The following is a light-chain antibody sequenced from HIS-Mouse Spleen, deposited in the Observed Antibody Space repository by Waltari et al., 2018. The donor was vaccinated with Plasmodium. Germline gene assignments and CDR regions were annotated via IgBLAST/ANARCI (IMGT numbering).Light chain of an antibody. Sequence: SYELTQPPPGSVSPGQTARITCSGDPLPKKYAYWYQQKSGQAPVLVIYEDSKRPPGIPERFSGSSSGTMATLTISGAQVEDEADYYCYSTDSSGNHRVFGGGTKLTVL. CDR2: EDS. J-gene: IGLJ3*02. CDR1: PLPKKY. V-gene: IGLV3-10*01. CDR3: YSTDSSGNHRV.